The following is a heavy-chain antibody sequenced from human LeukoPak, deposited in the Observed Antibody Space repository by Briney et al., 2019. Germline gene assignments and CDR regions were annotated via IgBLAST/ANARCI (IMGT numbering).Heavy chain of an antibody. J-gene: IGHJ4*02. CDR3: ARSETTVVTENYFGY. CDR1: GFTVSSNY. D-gene: IGHD4-23*01. Sequence: GGSLRLSCAASGFTVSSNYMSWVRQAPGKGLEWVSVIYSGGSTYYADSVKGRFTISRDNSKNTLYLQMNSLRAEDTAVYYCARSETTVVTENYFGYWGQGTLVTVSS. CDR2: IYSGGST. V-gene: IGHV3-66*01.